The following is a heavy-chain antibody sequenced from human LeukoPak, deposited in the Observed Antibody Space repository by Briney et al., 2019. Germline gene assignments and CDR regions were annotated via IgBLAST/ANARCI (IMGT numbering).Heavy chain of an antibody. CDR3: AGIWASDDAFDI. CDR1: GYTFTSYG. Sequence: ASVKVSCKASGYTFTSYGISRVRQAPGQGLEWMGWISAYNGNTNYAQKLQGRVTMTTDTSTSTAYMELRSLRSDDTAVYYCAGIWASDDAFDIWGQGTMVTVSS. V-gene: IGHV1-18*01. J-gene: IGHJ3*02. CDR2: ISAYNGNT. D-gene: IGHD2-15*01.